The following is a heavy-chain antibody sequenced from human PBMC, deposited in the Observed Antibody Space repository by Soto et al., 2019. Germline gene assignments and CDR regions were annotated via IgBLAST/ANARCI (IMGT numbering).Heavy chain of an antibody. CDR1: GFTFSSYG. V-gene: IGHV3-33*01. CDR2: IWYDGSNK. Sequence: GGSLRLSCAASGFTFSSYGMHWVRQAPGKGLEWVAFIWYDGSNKYYADSVKGRFTISRDNSKNTLYLQMNSLRAEDTAVYYCARDKDGYHDNWGQGTLVTVSS. CDR3: ARDKDGYHDN. J-gene: IGHJ4*02. D-gene: IGHD2-21*01.